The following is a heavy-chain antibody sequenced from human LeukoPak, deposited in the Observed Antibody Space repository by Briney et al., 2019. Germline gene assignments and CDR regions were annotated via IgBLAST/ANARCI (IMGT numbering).Heavy chain of an antibody. D-gene: IGHD6-13*01. J-gene: IGHJ4*02. CDR2: IYYSGST. CDR3: ARGGASYSSSWYGRGNYFDY. Sequence: SETLSLTCAVSGGSISSYYWSWIRQPPGKGLEWIGSIYYSGSTYYNPSLKSRVTISVDTSKNQFSLKLSSVTAADTAVYYCARGGASYSSSWYGRGNYFDYWGQGTLVTVSS. V-gene: IGHV4-59*12. CDR1: GGSISSYY.